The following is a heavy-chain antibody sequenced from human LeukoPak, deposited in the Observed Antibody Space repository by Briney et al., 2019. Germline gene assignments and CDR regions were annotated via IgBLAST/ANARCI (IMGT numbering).Heavy chain of an antibody. CDR2: ISYDGSNK. CDR1: GFTFSSYA. D-gene: IGHD6-13*01. Sequence: GGSLRLSCAASGFTFSSYAMHWVRQAPGKGLEWVAVISYDGSNKYYADSVKGRFTISRDNSKNTLYLQMNSLRAEDTAVYYCAGDIAPDYWGQGTLVTVSS. J-gene: IGHJ4*02. V-gene: IGHV3-30-3*01. CDR3: AGDIAPDY.